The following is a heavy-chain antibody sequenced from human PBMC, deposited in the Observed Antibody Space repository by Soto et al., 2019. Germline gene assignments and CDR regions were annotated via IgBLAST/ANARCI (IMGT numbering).Heavy chain of an antibody. Sequence: ASVKVSCKVSGYTLTELSMHWVRQAPGKGLEWMGGFDPEDGETIYAQKFQGRVTMTRDTSTSTVYMELSSLRSEDTAVYYCAREPYSGSYQRDFDYWGQGTLVTVSS. D-gene: IGHD1-26*01. CDR1: GYTLTELS. V-gene: IGHV1-24*01. CDR3: AREPYSGSYQRDFDY. CDR2: FDPEDGET. J-gene: IGHJ4*02.